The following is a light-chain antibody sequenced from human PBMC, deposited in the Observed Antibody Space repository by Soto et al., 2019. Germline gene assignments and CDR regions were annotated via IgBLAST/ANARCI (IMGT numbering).Light chain of an antibody. CDR2: EAS. CDR3: CSFRVSHLYV. J-gene: IGLJ1*01. Sequence: QSALTQPASVSGSPGQSITISCTGTITDIGSYNLVSWYQQHPGKAPKLMISEASKRPSGVPNRFSGSKSGNTASLTISGLQAEDEADYYCCSFRVSHLYVFGTGTKVTVL. V-gene: IGLV2-23*01. CDR1: ITDIGSYNL.